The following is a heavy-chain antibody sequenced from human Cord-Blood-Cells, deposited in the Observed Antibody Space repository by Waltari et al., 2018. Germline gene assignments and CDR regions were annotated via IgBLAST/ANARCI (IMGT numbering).Heavy chain of an antibody. CDR1: GFTFSSYA. D-gene: IGHD4-17*01. CDR2: KSYDGSNK. J-gene: IGHJ4*02. CDR3: ARDVTTVTFDY. Sequence: QVQLVESGGGVVQPGRSLRLSCAASGFTFSSYAMHWVRQAPGKGREWVAVKSYDGSNKYYADSVKGRFTISRDNSKNTLYLQMSSLRAEDTAVYYCARDVTTVTFDYWGQGTLVTVSS. V-gene: IGHV3-30-3*01.